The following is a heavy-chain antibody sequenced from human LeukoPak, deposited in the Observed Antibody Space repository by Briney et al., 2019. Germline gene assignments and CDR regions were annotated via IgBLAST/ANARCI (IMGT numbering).Heavy chain of an antibody. J-gene: IGHJ4*02. CDR2: IYYSGST. CDR3: ARAAYGGKTFDY. V-gene: IGHV4-59*01. CDR1: GGSISGWY. Sequence: SETLSLTCTVSGGSISGWYWSWIRQPPGKGLEWIGYIYYSGSTNYDPSLKSRVTISVDTSKNQFSLKLSSVTAADTAVYYCARAAYGGKTFDYWGQGTLVTVSS. D-gene: IGHD4-23*01.